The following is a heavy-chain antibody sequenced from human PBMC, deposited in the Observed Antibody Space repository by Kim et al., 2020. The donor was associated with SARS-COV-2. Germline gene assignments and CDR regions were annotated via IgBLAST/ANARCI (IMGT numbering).Heavy chain of an antibody. CDR1: GFTFSAYD. V-gene: IGHV3-48*02. D-gene: IGHD1-26*01. CDR3: VRDRMWGAFDM. Sequence: GGSLRLSCATSGFTFSAYDMNWVRQAPGKGLEWLSFITRTSTTIFYADSVRGRFTISRDNAKNSLYLQMNRLRDEDTGLYYCVRDRMWGAFDMWGHGTM. CDR2: ITRTSTTI. J-gene: IGHJ3*02.